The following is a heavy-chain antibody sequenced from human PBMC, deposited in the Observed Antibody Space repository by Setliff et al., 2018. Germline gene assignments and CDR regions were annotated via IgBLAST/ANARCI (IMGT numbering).Heavy chain of an antibody. CDR3: ARDPFRNYDTAPVWFDP. CDR2: ISPYYGST. V-gene: IGHV1-18*01. Sequence: ASVKVSCKASGGTFSSYAIDWVRQAPGQGLEWMGGISPYYGSTNYAQKLQGRVTMTTDTSTSTAYMELRSLRSDDTAVYYCARDPFRNYDTAPVWFDPWGQGTLVTVSS. J-gene: IGHJ5*02. CDR1: GGTFSSYA. D-gene: IGHD3-22*01.